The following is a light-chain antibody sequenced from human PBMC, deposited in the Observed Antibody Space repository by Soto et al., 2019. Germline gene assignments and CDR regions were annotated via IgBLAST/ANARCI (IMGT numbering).Light chain of an antibody. CDR1: QSINTW. Sequence: DIQMTQSPSTLSASVGDRVIITCRASQSINTWLAWYQQKPGKAPNLLIYAASSLQSGVPSRFSGSGSGTEFTLTISSLQPEDFATYYCQQYNSYSPRWTFGQGTKVDIK. V-gene: IGKV1-5*01. CDR3: QQYNSYSPRWT. J-gene: IGKJ1*01. CDR2: AAS.